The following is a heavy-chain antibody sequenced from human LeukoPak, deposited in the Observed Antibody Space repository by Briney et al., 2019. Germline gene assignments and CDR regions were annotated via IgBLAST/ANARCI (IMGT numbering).Heavy chain of an antibody. CDR3: ARGLLVGHPYYCAMDV. D-gene: IGHD2-8*02. Sequence: SQTLSLTCAIPGTSFPANRATGTCISQSQSRGLRGLGGPFSRSKWYNDSAESVKSRISINPDTSKNQFSLQLSSVTPEDTAVYYCARGLLVGHPYYCAMDVWGQGTTVSVSS. CDR1: GTSFPANRAT. V-gene: IGHV6-1*01. CDR2: PFSRSKWYN. J-gene: IGHJ6*02.